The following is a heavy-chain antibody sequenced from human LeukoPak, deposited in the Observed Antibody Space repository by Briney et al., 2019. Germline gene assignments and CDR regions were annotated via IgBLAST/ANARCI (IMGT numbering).Heavy chain of an antibody. CDR3: AKDRHGYYYDSSGYYQSWYFDY. CDR1: GFTFSSYG. CDR2: IRYDGSNK. D-gene: IGHD3-22*01. V-gene: IGHV3-30*02. Sequence: GGSLRLSCAASGFTFSSYGMHWVRQAPGKGLEWAAFIRYDGSNKYYADSVKGRFTISRDNSKNTLYLQMNSLRAEDTAVYYCAKDRHGYYYDSSGYYQSWYFDYWGQGTLVTVSS. J-gene: IGHJ4*02.